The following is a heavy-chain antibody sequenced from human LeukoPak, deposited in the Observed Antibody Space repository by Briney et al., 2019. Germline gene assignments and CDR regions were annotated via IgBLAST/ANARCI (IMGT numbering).Heavy chain of an antibody. CDR3: TRGLVV. Sequence: GGSLRLSCAASGFTFSEFELNWVRQAPGKGLEWVSDISSGGTTIFYADSVKGRFTISRDNAKNSLYLQMNSLRDEDTAIYYCTRGLVVWGQGALVTVSS. D-gene: IGHD2-2*01. V-gene: IGHV3-48*03. CDR2: ISSGGTTI. J-gene: IGHJ4*02. CDR1: GFTFSEFE.